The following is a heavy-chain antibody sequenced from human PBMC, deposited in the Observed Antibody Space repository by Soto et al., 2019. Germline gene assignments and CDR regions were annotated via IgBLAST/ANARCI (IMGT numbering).Heavy chain of an antibody. CDR2: IYYSGST. CDR1: GGSISSYY. V-gene: IGHV4-59*08. J-gene: IGHJ4*02. Sequence: SETLSLTCTVSGGSISSYYWSWIRQPPGKGLEWIGYIYYSGSTNYNPSLKSRVTISVDTSKNQFSLKLSSVTAADTAVYYCARGEGGEYSGSDYWGQGTLVTVSS. D-gene: IGHD5-12*01. CDR3: ARGEGGEYSGSDY.